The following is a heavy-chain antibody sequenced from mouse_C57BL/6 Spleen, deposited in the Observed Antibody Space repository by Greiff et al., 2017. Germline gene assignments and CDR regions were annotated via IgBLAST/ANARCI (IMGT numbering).Heavy chain of an antibody. V-gene: IGHV1-61*01. CDR2: IYPSDGET. Sequence: QVQLQQPGAELVRPGSSVKLSCKASGYTFTSYWLDWVKQRPGQGLDWIGNIYPSDGETNYNQKFKDKATLTVDKSSSTAYMQLSSLTSEDSAVYYCARRDYGPYFDYWGQGTTLTVSS. J-gene: IGHJ2*01. CDR3: ARRDYGPYFDY. CDR1: GYTFTSYW. D-gene: IGHD1-1*02.